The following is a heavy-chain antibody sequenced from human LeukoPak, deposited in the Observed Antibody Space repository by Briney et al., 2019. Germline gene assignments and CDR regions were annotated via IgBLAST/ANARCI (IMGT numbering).Heavy chain of an antibody. J-gene: IGHJ4*02. V-gene: IGHV3-30-3*01. CDR2: ISYDGSNK. D-gene: IGHD5-24*01. CDR1: GFTFSAYA. CDR3: ARARFGYNRGPFDY. Sequence: GGSLRLSCEASGFTFSAYAMTWVRQAPGKGLEWVAFISYDGSNKHYAEPVQGRFTISRDNSKNTLYLQMNSLRPEDTAVYYCARARFGYNRGPFDYWGQGILVTVSS.